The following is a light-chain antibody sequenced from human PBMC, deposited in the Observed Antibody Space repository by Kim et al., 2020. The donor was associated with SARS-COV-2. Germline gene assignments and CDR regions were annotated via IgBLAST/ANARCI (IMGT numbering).Light chain of an antibody. V-gene: IGKV3-20*01. J-gene: IGKJ1*01. CDR3: QQYGSSPWT. CDR2: AAS. CDR1: QTISGSY. Sequence: SPGERAPRSCRASQTISGSYLAWYQQKPGQAPRLLIYAASSRDTDIPVRFSGSGSGTDFTLTISRLEAEDFAVYYCQQYGSSPWTFSQGTKVDIK.